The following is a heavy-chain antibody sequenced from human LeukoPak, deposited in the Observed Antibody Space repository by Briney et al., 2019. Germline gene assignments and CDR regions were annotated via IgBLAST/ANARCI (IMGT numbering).Heavy chain of an antibody. J-gene: IGHJ4*02. CDR2: IIPIFGTA. D-gene: IGHD6-6*01. V-gene: IGHV1-69*13. CDR3: AREVRPWYSSSSHFDY. Sequence: SVKVSCKASGYTFTSYGISWVRQAPGQGLEWMGGIIPIFGTANYAQKFQGRVTITADESTSTAYMELSSLRSEDTAVYYCAREVRPWYSSSSHFDYWGQGTLVTVSS. CDR1: GYTFTSYG.